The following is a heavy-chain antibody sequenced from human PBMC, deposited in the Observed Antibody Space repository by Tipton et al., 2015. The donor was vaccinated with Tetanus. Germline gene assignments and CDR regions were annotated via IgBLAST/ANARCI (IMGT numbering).Heavy chain of an antibody. V-gene: IGHV4-4*07. CDR2: ISNGNT. Sequence: LRLSCTVSRGPISSYYWSWIRQPAGKGLEWVGHISNGNTDYSTSLKSRVTLSVDLSKNQFSLQLRAVTAAGTAVYYCARGITDGYNRRLDYWGQGLRVAVS. D-gene: IGHD5-24*01. CDR1: RGPISSYY. CDR3: ARGITDGYNRRLDY. J-gene: IGHJ4*02.